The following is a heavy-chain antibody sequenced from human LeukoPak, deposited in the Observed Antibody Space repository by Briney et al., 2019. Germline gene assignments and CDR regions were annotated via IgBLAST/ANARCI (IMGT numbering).Heavy chain of an antibody. CDR3: AKTRYSGGVAPLDY. CDR2: ISGSGGST. J-gene: IGHJ4*02. CDR1: GFTFSSYA. Sequence: QPGGSLRLSCAASGFTFSSYAMSWVRQAPGKGLEWVSAISGSGGSTYYADSVKGRFTISRDNSKNTLYLQMNSLRAEDTAVYYCAKTRYSGGVAPLDYWGQGTLVAVSS. D-gene: IGHD3-16*01. V-gene: IGHV3-23*01.